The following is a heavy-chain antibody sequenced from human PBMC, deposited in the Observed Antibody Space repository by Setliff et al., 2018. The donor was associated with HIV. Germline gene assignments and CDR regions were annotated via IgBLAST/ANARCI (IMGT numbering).Heavy chain of an antibody. CDR1: GGSFSGYY. Sequence: SETLSLTCAVYGGSFSGYYWTWIRQPPGKGLEWIGELNHSGSTSYNPSLKSRVTISVDTSKNQLSLKLRSVTAADTAVYYCARTRYSYGYFYYMDVWGKGTTVTVSS. V-gene: IGHV4-34*01. CDR3: ARTRYSYGYFYYMDV. D-gene: IGHD5-18*01. J-gene: IGHJ6*03. CDR2: LNHSGST.